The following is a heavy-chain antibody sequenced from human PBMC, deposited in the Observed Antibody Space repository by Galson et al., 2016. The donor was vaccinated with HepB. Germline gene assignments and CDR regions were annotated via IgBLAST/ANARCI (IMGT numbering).Heavy chain of an antibody. J-gene: IGHJ5*01. Sequence: SLRLSCAASGFTFTTFSMSWVRQGPGKGLAWVSIVTANGDIADYADSVKGRFTMSRDNSKNTVYLQMNSLRAEDTAVYYCAKSGDSNWFDSWGQGSLVTVSS. CDR1: GFTFTTFS. V-gene: IGHV3-23*01. CDR2: VTANGDIA. D-gene: IGHD1-26*01. CDR3: AKSGDSNWFDS.